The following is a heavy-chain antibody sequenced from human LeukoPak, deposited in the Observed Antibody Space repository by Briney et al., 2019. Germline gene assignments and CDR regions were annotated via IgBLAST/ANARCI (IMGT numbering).Heavy chain of an antibody. Sequence: GGSLRLSCAASGFTFSSYGMHWVRQAPGKGLEWVAVISYDGSNKYYADSVKGRFTISRDNSKNTLYLQMNSLRAEDTAVYYCAKDSPFDYWGQGNPGHRLL. CDR2: ISYDGSNK. CDR3: AKDSPFDY. V-gene: IGHV3-30*18. CDR1: GFTFSSYG. J-gene: IGHJ4*02.